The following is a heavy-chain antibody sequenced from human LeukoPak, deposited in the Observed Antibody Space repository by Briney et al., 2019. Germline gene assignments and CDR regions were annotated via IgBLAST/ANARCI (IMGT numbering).Heavy chain of an antibody. D-gene: IGHD1-1*01. V-gene: IGHV3-7*01. CDR1: GFTFTNAW. CDR3: ARDSDWNDGLDY. J-gene: IGHJ4*02. CDR2: IKQDGSEK. Sequence: GGSLRLSCAASGFTFTNAWMSWVRQAPGKGLEWVANIKQDGSEKYYVDSVKGRFTFSRNNAKNSLYLQMNSLRADDTAVYYCARDSDWNDGLDYWGQGTLVTVSS.